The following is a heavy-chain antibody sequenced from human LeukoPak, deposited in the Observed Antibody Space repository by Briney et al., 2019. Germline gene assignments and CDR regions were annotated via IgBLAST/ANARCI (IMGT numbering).Heavy chain of an antibody. V-gene: IGHV1-46*01. Sequence: ASVKVSCKASGYTFTSYYMHWVRQAPGQGLEWMGIINPSGGSTSYAQKFQERVTITRDMSTSTAYMELSSLRSEDTAVYYCAAYSSGWYHAFDIWGQGTMVTVSS. CDR1: GYTFTSYY. J-gene: IGHJ3*02. CDR2: INPSGGST. CDR3: AAYSSGWYHAFDI. D-gene: IGHD6-19*01.